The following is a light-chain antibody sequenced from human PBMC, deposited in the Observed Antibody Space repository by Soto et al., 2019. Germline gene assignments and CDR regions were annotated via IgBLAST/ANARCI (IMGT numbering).Light chain of an antibody. CDR1: QSVSSY. Sequence: EIELTQSPATLSLSPGERATLSCRASQSVSSYLAWYQQKPGQAPRLLLYDASNRATGIPARFSGSGSGTDFTLTISSLEPEDFAVYYCQQRSNWPTFGGGTKVEIK. V-gene: IGKV3-11*01. CDR2: DAS. CDR3: QQRSNWPT. J-gene: IGKJ4*01.